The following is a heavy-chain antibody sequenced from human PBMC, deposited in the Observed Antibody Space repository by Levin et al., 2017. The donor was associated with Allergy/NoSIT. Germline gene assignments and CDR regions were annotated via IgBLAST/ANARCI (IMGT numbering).Heavy chain of an antibody. J-gene: IGHJ4*02. D-gene: IGHD5-12*01. V-gene: IGHV2-5*02. CDR1: GFSLITKGVA. Sequence: SGPTLVKPTQTLTLTCTFSGFSLITKGVAVSWIRQPPGKALEWLALIYWDDDKRYSPSLKNRLTITKDTARNQVVLSMTNMDPVDTATYFCAHRPGLVVAARPGWAGTQYYFDHRGQGTLVTVSS. CDR3: AHRPGLVVAARPGWAGTQYYFDH. CDR2: IYWDDDK.